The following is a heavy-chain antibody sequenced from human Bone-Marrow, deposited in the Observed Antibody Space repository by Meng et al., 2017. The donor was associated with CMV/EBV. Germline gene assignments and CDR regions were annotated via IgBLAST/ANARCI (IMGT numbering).Heavy chain of an antibody. D-gene: IGHD6-6*01. CDR1: GFTFSSYA. V-gene: IGHV3-30*04. CDR2: ISYDGSNK. Sequence: GESLKISCAASGFTFSSYAMHWVRQAPGKGLEWVAVISYDGSNKYYADSVKGRFTISRDNSKNTLYLQMNSLRAEDTAVYYCASSSIAARFPDYWGQGTRVTVYS. J-gene: IGHJ4*02. CDR3: ASSSIAARFPDY.